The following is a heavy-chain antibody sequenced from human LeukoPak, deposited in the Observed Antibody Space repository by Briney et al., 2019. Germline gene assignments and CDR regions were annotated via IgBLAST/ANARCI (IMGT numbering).Heavy chain of an antibody. Sequence: SETLSLTCTVSGGSISSYYWSWIRQPAGEGLEWFGRIFGSGSTNYNPSLKSRLTMSVDTSKNQFSLKLTSVTAADTAVHYCARGSGSYPPLDYWGQGTLVTVFS. D-gene: IGHD3-10*01. CDR3: ARGSGSYPPLDY. CDR1: GGSISSYY. CDR2: IFGSGST. J-gene: IGHJ4*02. V-gene: IGHV4-4*07.